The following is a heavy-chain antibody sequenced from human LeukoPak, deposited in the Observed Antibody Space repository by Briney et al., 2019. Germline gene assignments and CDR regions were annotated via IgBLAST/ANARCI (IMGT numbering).Heavy chain of an antibody. D-gene: IGHD1-1*01. Sequence: SETLSLTCTVSGDSISSGRYYWTWLRQPPGKALECIGRIHTSGDTNYSPSLKSRVTISRDTSKNQFSLRLTSVAAADTAVYYCVRDWNGDYFDYWGQGTLVSVSS. CDR1: GDSISSGRYY. J-gene: IGHJ4*02. CDR2: IHTSGDT. CDR3: VRDWNGDYFDY. V-gene: IGHV4-61*02.